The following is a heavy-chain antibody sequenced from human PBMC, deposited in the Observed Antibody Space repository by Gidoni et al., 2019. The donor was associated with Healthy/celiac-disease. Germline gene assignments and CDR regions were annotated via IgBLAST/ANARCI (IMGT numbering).Heavy chain of an antibody. CDR1: GDSITSRRSY. Sequence: QLQLRESGPGLVKPSETLSLTCTVSGDSITSRRSYSCWIRQPLGKGLEWIGSIYYRGSTYYNPSLKSRVTISVDTSKNQFSLKLSSVTAADTAVYYCARHLPTGVLLWFGELLSTFDYWGQGTLVTVSS. V-gene: IGHV4-39*01. CDR2: IYYRGST. J-gene: IGHJ4*02. CDR3: ARHLPTGVLLWFGELLSTFDY. D-gene: IGHD3-10*01.